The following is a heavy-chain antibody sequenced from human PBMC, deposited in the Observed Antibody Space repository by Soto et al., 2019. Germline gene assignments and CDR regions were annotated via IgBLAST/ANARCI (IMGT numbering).Heavy chain of an antibody. Sequence: QVQLVQSGAEVKKPGASVKVSCKASGYTFTGYYMHWVRQAPGQGLAWMGWINPNSGGTNYAQKFQGRVTMTMDTAISTAYMELSRLRSDDTAVYYCARDQPPVEYNCFDPWCQGTLVTVSS. CDR1: GYTFTGYY. V-gene: IGHV1-2*02. J-gene: IGHJ5*02. D-gene: IGHD3-3*01. CDR3: ARDQPPVEYNCFDP. CDR2: INPNSGGT.